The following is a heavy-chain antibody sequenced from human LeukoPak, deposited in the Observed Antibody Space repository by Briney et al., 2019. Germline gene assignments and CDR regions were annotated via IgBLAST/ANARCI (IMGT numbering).Heavy chain of an antibody. V-gene: IGHV3-30*18. D-gene: IGHD3-10*01. CDR1: GFTFISYG. J-gene: IGHJ5*02. CDR3: AKDVLLWFGAENWLDP. CDR2: ISYDGSNK. Sequence: QPGGSLRLSCAASGFTFISYGMHWVRQALGKGLEWVAAISYDGSNKYYPDSVKGRFTMSRANSNDTLYLQMTTLRADDTAVSYCAKDVLLWFGAENWLDPWGQGTLVTVSS.